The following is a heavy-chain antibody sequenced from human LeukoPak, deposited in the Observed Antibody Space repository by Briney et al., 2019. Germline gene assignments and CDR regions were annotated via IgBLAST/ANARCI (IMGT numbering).Heavy chain of an antibody. V-gene: IGHV3-7*01. J-gene: IGHJ4*02. D-gene: IGHD4-17*01. Sequence: GGSLRLSCAASGFTFSSYAMSWVRQAPGKGLEWVANIKQDGSEKYYVDSVKGRFTISRDNAKNSLYLQMNSLRAEDTAVYYCARDRVDGEDYWGQGTLVTVSS. CDR3: ARDRVDGEDY. CDR2: IKQDGSEK. CDR1: GFTFSSYA.